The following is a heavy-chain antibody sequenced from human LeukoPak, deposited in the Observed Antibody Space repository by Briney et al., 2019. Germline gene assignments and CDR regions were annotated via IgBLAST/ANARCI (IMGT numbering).Heavy chain of an antibody. J-gene: IGHJ4*02. Sequence: GGSLRLSCAASGFTFSIYGMHWVRQAPGKGLERVAFIRSDGSNEYYAESVKGRFTISRDNSKNTLYLQMNSLRAEDTAVYYCAKDQYYDFWSGTFDFWGQGTLVTVSS. CDR2: IRSDGSNE. D-gene: IGHD3-3*01. CDR3: AKDQYYDFWSGTFDF. V-gene: IGHV3-30*02. CDR1: GFTFSIYG.